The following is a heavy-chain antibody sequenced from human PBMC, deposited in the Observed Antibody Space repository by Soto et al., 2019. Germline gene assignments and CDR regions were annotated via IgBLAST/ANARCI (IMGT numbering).Heavy chain of an antibody. Sequence: SETLSLTCVVSGSSISSGYYWGWIRETPGKGLEWIGSIYHAGSTYYSPSLNSRVPLSVDMTTNHVSLILNSVTAAVPAVYYCVRVGPWVPYYSESSSYSVDNWFDPWGQGTLVTVSS. D-gene: IGHD3-22*01. CDR2: IYHAGST. J-gene: IGHJ5*02. V-gene: IGHV4-38-2*01. CDR3: VRVGPWVPYYSESSSYSVDNWFDP. CDR1: GSSISSGYY.